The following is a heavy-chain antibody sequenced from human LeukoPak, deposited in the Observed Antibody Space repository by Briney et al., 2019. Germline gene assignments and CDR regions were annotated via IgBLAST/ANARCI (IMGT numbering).Heavy chain of an antibody. J-gene: IGHJ3*02. CDR3: ARDSGTYLDAFDI. D-gene: IGHD6-25*01. Sequence: GGSLRLSCAASGFTFSRHSINWVRQAPGKGLEWVSSISSSSSYIYYAHSVKGRFTISRDNAKNSLYLQMNSLRAEDTAVYYCARDSGTYLDAFDIWGQGTMVTVSS. V-gene: IGHV3-21*01. CDR2: ISSSSSYI. CDR1: GFTFSRHS.